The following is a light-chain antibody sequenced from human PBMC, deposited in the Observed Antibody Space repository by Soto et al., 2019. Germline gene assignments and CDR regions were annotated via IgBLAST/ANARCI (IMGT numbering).Light chain of an antibody. CDR1: QSISSL. V-gene: IGKV1-5*01. CDR3: QQYNSYSWT. CDR2: DAS. J-gene: IGKJ1*01. Sequence: DIQMTQSPSTLSASVGDRVTITCRASQSISSLLAWYQQKPRKAPKLLIYDASSLESGVPSRFSGSGSGTEFTLTISSLQRDDFATYYCQQYNSYSWTFGQGTKVEIK.